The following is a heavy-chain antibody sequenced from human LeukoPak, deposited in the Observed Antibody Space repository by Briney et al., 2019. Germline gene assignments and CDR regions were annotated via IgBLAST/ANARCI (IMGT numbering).Heavy chain of an antibody. Sequence: GGSLRLSCAASGFTFSSYRMNWVRQAPGNGLEWVSSISSSSSYIYYADSVKGRFTISRDNAKNSLYLQMNSLRVEDTAVYYCSRTVTTMGFDYWGQGTLVTVSS. CDR3: SRTVTTMGFDY. CDR2: ISSSSSYI. D-gene: IGHD4-17*01. CDR1: GFTFSSYR. V-gene: IGHV3-21*01. J-gene: IGHJ4*02.